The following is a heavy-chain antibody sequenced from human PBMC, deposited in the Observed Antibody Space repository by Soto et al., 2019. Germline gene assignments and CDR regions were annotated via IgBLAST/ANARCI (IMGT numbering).Heavy chain of an antibody. D-gene: IGHD6-13*01. Sequence: GGSLRLSCAASGFTFSSYAMSWVRQAPGKGLEWVSAISGSGGSTYYADSVKGRLSISRDNSKNTLYLQMNSLRAEDTAVYYCAKLSSPINDLAAAGPDYWGQGTLVTVSS. CDR3: AKLSSPINDLAAAGPDY. CDR2: ISGSGGST. V-gene: IGHV3-23*01. J-gene: IGHJ4*02. CDR1: GFTFSSYA.